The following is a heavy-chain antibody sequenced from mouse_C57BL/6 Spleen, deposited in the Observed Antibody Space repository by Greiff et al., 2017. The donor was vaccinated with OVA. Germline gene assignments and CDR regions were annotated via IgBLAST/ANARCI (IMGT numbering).Heavy chain of an antibody. V-gene: IGHV1-52*01. Sequence: QVQLQQPGAELVRPGSSVKLSCKASGYTFTSYWMHWVKQRPIQGLEWIGNIDPSDSETHYNQKFKDKATLTVDKSSSTAYMQLSSLTSEDSAVYYCARLGSSYEYYFDYWGQGTTLTVSS. CDR1: GYTFTSYW. CDR3: ARLGSSYEYYFDY. J-gene: IGHJ2*01. CDR2: IDPSDSET. D-gene: IGHD1-1*01.